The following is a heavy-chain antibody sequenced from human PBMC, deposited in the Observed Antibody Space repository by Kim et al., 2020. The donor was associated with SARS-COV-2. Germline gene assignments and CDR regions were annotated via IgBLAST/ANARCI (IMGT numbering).Heavy chain of an antibody. Sequence: FTISRDNAKNSRYLQMNSLRAEDTAVYYCARGKGDIVVVPAADWGAFDYWGQGTLVTVSS. CDR3: ARGKGDIVVVPAADWGAFDY. V-gene: IGHV3-11*06. D-gene: IGHD2-2*01. J-gene: IGHJ4*02.